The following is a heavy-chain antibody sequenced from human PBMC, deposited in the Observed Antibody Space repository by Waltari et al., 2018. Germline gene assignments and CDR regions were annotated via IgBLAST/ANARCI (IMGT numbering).Heavy chain of an antibody. Sequence: EVQLVGSGGGLVKPGGSLRLSCAASVFTFRSYTRNWFRQAPGKGLEWVSSISSGSSYIYYADSVKGRFIISRDNAKNSLYLQMNSLRAEDTAVYYCAREWGVMVGTAAFYFDYWGQGTLVTVSS. V-gene: IGHV3-21*02. D-gene: IGHD2-15*01. CDR1: VFTFRSYT. CDR2: ISSGSSYI. CDR3: AREWGVMVGTAAFYFDY. J-gene: IGHJ4*02.